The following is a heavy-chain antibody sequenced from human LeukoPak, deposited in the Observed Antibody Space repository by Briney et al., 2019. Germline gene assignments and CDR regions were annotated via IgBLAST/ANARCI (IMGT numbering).Heavy chain of an antibody. CDR2: INHSGST. CDR1: GGSFSGYY. Sequence: SETLSLTCAVYGGSFSGYYWSWIRQPPGKGLEWIGEINHSGSTNYNPSLKSRVTISVDTSKNQFPLKLSSVTAADTAVYYCATVYGDYPFSYWGQGTLVTVSS. J-gene: IGHJ4*02. CDR3: ATVYGDYPFSY. D-gene: IGHD4-17*01. V-gene: IGHV4-34*01.